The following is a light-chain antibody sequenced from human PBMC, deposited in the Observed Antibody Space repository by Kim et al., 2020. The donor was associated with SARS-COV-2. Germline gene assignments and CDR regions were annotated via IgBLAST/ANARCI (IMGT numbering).Light chain of an antibody. CDR1: TSDVGGYDY. V-gene: IGLV2-11*01. CDR3: SSYAGGYTWV. CDR2: DVT. J-gene: IGLJ3*02. Sequence: QSALTQPRSVSGSPGQSVTISCTGTTSDVGGYDYVSWYQQHPGKAPKLVIYDVTKRPSGVPDRFSGSKSGNTASLTISGLHADDEADYYCSSYAGGYTWVFGEGTQLTVL.